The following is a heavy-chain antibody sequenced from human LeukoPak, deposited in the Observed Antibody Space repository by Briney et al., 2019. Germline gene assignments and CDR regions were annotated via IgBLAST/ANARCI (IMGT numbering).Heavy chain of an antibody. CDR1: GYTLTELS. V-gene: IGHV1-24*01. CDR3: ATNTVNYYYYMDV. Sequence: ASVKVSCKVSGYTLTELSMHWVRQAPGKGLEWMGGFDPEDGETIYAQKFQGRVTMTEDTSTDTACMELSSLRSQDTAVYYCATNTVNYYYYMDVWGKGTTVTVSS. D-gene: IGHD4-11*01. CDR2: FDPEDGET. J-gene: IGHJ6*03.